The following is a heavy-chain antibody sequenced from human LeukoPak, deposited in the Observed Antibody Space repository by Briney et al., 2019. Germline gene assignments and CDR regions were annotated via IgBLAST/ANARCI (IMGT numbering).Heavy chain of an antibody. V-gene: IGHV3-30*02. D-gene: IGHD4-23*01. CDR1: GFTFSSYG. CDR2: IRYDGSNK. CDR3: AKDCHMVVTRYYFDY. Sequence: PGGSLRLSCAASGFTFSSYGMHWVRQAPGKGLEWVAFIRYDGSNKYYADSVKGRFTISRDNSKNTLYLQMNSLRAEDTAVYYCAKDCHMVVTRYYFDYWGQGTLVTVSS. J-gene: IGHJ4*02.